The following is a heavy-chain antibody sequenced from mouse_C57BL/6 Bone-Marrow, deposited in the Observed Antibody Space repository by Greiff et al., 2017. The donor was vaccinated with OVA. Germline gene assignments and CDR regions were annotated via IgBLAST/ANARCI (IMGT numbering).Heavy chain of an antibody. CDR2: INPYNGGT. J-gene: IGHJ1*03. D-gene: IGHD2-4*01. CDR3: ARSGGLRRDWYFDV. V-gene: IGHV1-19*01. CDR1: GYTFTDYY. Sequence: VQLQQSGPVLVKPGASVKMSCKASGYTFTDYYMNWVKQSHVKSLEWIGVINPYNGGTSYNQKFKGKATLTVDKSSSTAYMELNSLTSEDSAVYYCARSGGLRRDWYFDVWGTGTTVTVSS.